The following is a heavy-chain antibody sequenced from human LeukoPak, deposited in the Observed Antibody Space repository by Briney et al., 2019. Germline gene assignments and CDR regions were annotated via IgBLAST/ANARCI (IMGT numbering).Heavy chain of an antibody. CDR2: IYSGGST. CDR1: GFTVSSNY. V-gene: IGHV3-53*01. J-gene: IGHJ5*02. CDR3: APAYGSGSPLDP. D-gene: IGHD3-10*01. Sequence: GGSLRLSCAASGFTVSSNYMSWVRQALGKGLEWVSVIYSGGSTYYADSVKGRFTISRDNSKNTLYLQMNSLRAEDTAVYYCAPAYGSGSPLDPWGQGTLVTVSS.